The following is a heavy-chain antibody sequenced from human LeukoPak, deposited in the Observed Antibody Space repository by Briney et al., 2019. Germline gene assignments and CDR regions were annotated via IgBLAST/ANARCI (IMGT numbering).Heavy chain of an antibody. CDR2: IGKAGDT. V-gene: IGHV3-13*04. Sequence: AGGSLRLSCAASGFTFSTYDMHWVRQATGKGLEWVSGIGKAGDTYYAGSVKGRFTISRVNAKNSLYLQMNSLRAGDTAVYYCVRDPSGHGLDVWGQGTTVTVSS. D-gene: IGHD5-12*01. CDR3: VRDPSGHGLDV. J-gene: IGHJ6*02. CDR1: GFTFSTYD.